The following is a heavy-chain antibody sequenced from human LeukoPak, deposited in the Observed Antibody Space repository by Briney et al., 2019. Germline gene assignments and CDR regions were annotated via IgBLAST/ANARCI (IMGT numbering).Heavy chain of an antibody. CDR1: GFTFSSYA. CDR2: ISYDGSNK. CDR3: AKLVDTAMVEDAFDI. J-gene: IGHJ3*02. Sequence: PGRSLRLSCAASGFTFSSYAMHWVRQAPGKGLEWVAVISYDGSNKYYADSVKGRFTISRDNSKNTLYLQMNSLRAEDTAVYYCAKLVDTAMVEDAFDIWGQGTMVTVSS. D-gene: IGHD5-18*01. V-gene: IGHV3-30-3*02.